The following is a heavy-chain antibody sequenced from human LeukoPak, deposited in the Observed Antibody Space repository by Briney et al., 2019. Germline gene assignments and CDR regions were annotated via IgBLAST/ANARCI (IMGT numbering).Heavy chain of an antibody. D-gene: IGHD6-13*01. CDR3: ARGRTRLIAAAGEYFQH. CDR1: GGSISSGGYY. CDR2: INHSGST. V-gene: IGHV4-30-2*01. J-gene: IGHJ1*01. Sequence: SQTLSLTCTVSGGSISSGGYYWSWIRQPPGKGLEWIGEINHSGSTNYNPSLKSRVTISVDTSKNQFSLKLSSVTAADTAVYYCARGRTRLIAAAGEYFQHWGQGTLVTVSS.